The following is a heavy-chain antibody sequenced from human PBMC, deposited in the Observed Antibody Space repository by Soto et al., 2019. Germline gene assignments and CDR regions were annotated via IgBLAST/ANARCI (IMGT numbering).Heavy chain of an antibody. D-gene: IGHD1-1*01. J-gene: IGHJ2*01. V-gene: IGHV1-8*01. Sequence: ASVKVSWKASGYTFTSYDINWVRQATGQGLEWMGWMNANSGKTGYAQKFQGRVTMTRDTSISTAYMELSSLTSEDTAVYYCARRTIAYWYFDLWGRGTLVTVSS. CDR1: GYTFTSYD. CDR2: MNANSGKT. CDR3: ARRTIAYWYFDL.